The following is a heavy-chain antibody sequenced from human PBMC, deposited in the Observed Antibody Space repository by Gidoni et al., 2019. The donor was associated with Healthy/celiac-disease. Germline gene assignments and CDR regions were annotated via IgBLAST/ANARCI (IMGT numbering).Heavy chain of an antibody. CDR1: GSPFTSYG. V-gene: IGHV1-18*01. D-gene: IGHD6-19*01. Sequence: QVQLVQSGAEVKKPGASVKVSCKASGSPFTSYGISWVRQAPGQGLEWMGWISAYNGNTNYAQKLQGRVTMTTDTATSTAYMELRSLRADDTAVYYCARDRRAVAGTRPADYWGQGTLVTVSS. CDR3: ARDRRAVAGTRPADY. CDR2: ISAYNGNT. J-gene: IGHJ4*02.